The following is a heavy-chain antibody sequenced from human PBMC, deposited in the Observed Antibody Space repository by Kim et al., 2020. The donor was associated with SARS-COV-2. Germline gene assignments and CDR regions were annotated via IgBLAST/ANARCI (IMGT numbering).Heavy chain of an antibody. J-gene: IGHJ3*02. CDR3: ARRPITMIVVDAFDI. V-gene: IGHV4-39*01. D-gene: IGHD3-22*01. Sequence: PSSKSRVTISVDTSKNPFSLKLSSVTAADTAVYYCARRPITMIVVDAFDIWGQGTMVTVSS.